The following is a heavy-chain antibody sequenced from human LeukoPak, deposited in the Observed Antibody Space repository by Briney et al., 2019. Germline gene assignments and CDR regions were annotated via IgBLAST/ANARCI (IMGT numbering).Heavy chain of an antibody. Sequence: ASVKVSCKASGYTFTSYAISWVRQAPGQGLEWMGGIIPIFGTANYAQKFQGRVTITADESTSTAYMELSSLRSEDTAMYYCAGSQSSSSTSLTRYHYYYYYMDVWGRGTTVTVSS. CDR3: AGSQSSSSTSLTRYHYYYYYMDV. J-gene: IGHJ6*03. CDR2: IIPIFGTA. CDR1: GYTFTSYA. D-gene: IGHD2-2*01. V-gene: IGHV1-69*13.